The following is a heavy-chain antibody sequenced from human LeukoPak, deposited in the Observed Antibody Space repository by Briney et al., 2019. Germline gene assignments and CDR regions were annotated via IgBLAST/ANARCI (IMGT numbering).Heavy chain of an antibody. CDR1: GYSFTNYW. CDR2: TYPGDSDT. V-gene: IGHV5-51*01. D-gene: IGHD6-19*01. CDR3: ARGQWFDY. Sequence: ESLKISCKGSGYSFTNYWIGWVRQMPGKGLEWMGMTYPGDSDTRYSPSFQGQVTISADKSISTAYLQWSGLKASDTAMYYCARGQWFDYWGQGTLVTVSS. J-gene: IGHJ4*02.